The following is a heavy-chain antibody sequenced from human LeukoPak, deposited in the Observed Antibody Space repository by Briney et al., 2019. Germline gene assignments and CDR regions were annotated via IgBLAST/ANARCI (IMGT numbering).Heavy chain of an antibody. Sequence: AAVRVSCKASGYTFTIYGISWVRQAPGQGLEWMGWISGFNGATNYAQKFQGRVTMTIDTSTSTTYMDLRTVTSDDTAIYYCARALPGAATAHNWFDPWGQGTLVTVSS. D-gene: IGHD6-13*01. CDR1: GYTFTIYG. CDR2: ISGFNGAT. CDR3: ARALPGAATAHNWFDP. V-gene: IGHV1-18*01. J-gene: IGHJ5*02.